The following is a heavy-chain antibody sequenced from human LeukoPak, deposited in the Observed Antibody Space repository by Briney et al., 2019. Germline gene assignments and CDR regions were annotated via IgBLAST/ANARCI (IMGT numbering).Heavy chain of an antibody. Sequence: GGSLRLSCAASGFTLRNYAMSWVRQAPGKGLEWVSAISGSGGSTYYADSVKGRFTISRDNSKNTLYLQMNSLRAEDTAVYYCAKDLARTMVRGVVFDYWGQGTLVTVSS. CDR3: AKDLARTMVRGVVFDY. D-gene: IGHD3-10*01. CDR2: ISGSGGST. CDR1: GFTLRNYA. V-gene: IGHV3-23*01. J-gene: IGHJ4*02.